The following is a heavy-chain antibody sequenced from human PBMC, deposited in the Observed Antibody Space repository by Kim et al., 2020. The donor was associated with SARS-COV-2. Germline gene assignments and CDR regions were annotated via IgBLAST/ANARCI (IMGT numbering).Heavy chain of an antibody. J-gene: IGHJ6*02. CDR2: IYYSGST. CDR3: ARHSMQWLDYYYYGMDV. V-gene: IGHV4-59*08. Sequence: SETLSLTCTVSGGSISSYYWSWIRQPPGKGLEWIGYIYYSGSTNYNPSLKSRVTISVDTSKNQFSLKLSSVTAADTAVYYCARHSMQWLDYYYYGMDVWGQGTTVTVSS. D-gene: IGHD6-19*01. CDR1: GGSISSYY.